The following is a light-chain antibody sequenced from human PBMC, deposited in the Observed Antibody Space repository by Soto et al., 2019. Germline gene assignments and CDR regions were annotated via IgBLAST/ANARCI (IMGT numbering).Light chain of an antibody. CDR2: EVP. Sequence: QSALTHPASVSGSPGQSITISCTGTSSDVGGYKYVSWYQQHPGKAPKLMIYEVPNRPSGVSNRFSGSKSGNTASLTISGLQAEDEADYYCSSYTSSSTPYVFGTGTKLTVL. J-gene: IGLJ1*01. CDR3: SSYTSSSTPYV. CDR1: SSDVGGYKY. V-gene: IGLV2-14*01.